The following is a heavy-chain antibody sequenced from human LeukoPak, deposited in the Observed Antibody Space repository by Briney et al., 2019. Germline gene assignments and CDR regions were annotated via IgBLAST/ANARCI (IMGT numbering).Heavy chain of an antibody. J-gene: IGHJ4*02. V-gene: IGHV3-66*02. CDR2: IHTGGTT. D-gene: IGHD6-13*01. Sequence: GGSLRLSCAASGFTVSSNYMSWVRQAPGKGLEWVSVIHTGGTTYYSDSVKGRFTISRDNSKNTLYLQMNGLRTEDTAVYYCARGTPSYSSPQNYFDYWGQGTLVTVSS. CDR3: ARGTPSYSSPQNYFDY. CDR1: GFTVSSNY.